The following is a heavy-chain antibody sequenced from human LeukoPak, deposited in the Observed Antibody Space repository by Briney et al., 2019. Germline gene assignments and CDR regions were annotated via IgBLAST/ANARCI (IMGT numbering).Heavy chain of an antibody. CDR1: GYTFTSYD. D-gene: IGHD3-3*01. J-gene: IGHJ6*03. CDR2: MNPNSGNT. Sequence: ASVKVSCKASGYTFTSYDINWVRQATGQGLEWMGWMNPNSGNTGYAQKSQGRVTMTRNTSISTAYMELSSLRSEDTAVYYCARKPGRGRFLEWWVGLDMDVWGKGTTVTVSS. V-gene: IGHV1-8*01. CDR3: ARKPGRGRFLEWWVGLDMDV.